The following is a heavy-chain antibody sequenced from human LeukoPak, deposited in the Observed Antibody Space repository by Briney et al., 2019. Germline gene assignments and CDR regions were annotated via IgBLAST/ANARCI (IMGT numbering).Heavy chain of an antibody. Sequence: AGGSLRLSCAASGFTVSSNYMSWVRRAPGKGLEWVSVIYSGGSTYYADSVKGRFTISRDNSKNTLYLQMNSLRAEDTAVYYCASSYLAYFDYWGQGTLVTVSS. CDR1: GFTVSSNY. CDR3: ASSYLAYFDY. V-gene: IGHV3-53*01. CDR2: IYSGGST. J-gene: IGHJ4*02.